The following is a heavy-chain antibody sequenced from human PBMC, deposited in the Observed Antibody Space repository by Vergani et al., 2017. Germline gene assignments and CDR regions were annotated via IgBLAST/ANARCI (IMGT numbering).Heavy chain of an antibody. CDR1: GFSLTTGGAG. CDR2: VYWNDDE. Sequence: QITLRESGPTLVKPTQTLTLTCTFSGFSLTTGGAGVGWIRQPPGRALAWLAFVYWNDDERYSPSLKSRVTITKDTSKNEVILTMATVDPVDTATDHCVHRLGYFDWDGAFDVWGAGTMVTVSS. D-gene: IGHD3-9*01. CDR3: VHRLGYFDWDGAFDV. V-gene: IGHV2-5*01. J-gene: IGHJ3*01.